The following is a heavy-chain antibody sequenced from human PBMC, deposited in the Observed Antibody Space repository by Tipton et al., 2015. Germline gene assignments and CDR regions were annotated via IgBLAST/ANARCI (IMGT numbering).Heavy chain of an antibody. Sequence: GLVKPSQTLSLTCAISGDSVSSNTAAWHWIRQSPSRGLEWLGRTYYRSNWNNDYAVSVKSRITITPDTSKNQFSLKLNSVTAADTAVYYCARGDWIIWGQGTLVTVSS. V-gene: IGHV6-1*01. CDR2: TYYRSNWNN. CDR3: ARGDWII. D-gene: IGHD3/OR15-3a*01. J-gene: IGHJ4*02. CDR1: GDSVSSNTAA.